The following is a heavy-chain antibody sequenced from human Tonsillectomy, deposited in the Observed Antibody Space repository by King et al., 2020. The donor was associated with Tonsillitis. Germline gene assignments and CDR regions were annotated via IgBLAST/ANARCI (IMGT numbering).Heavy chain of an antibody. J-gene: IGHJ4*02. D-gene: IGHD3-9*01. CDR2: ISGDSSRT. Sequence: VQLVESGGGLVQPGGSLRLSCAASGITFSTYAMSWVRQAPGKGLEWVSTISGDSSRTYFADSVKGRFTISSDNSKETVDLQMNSLGAEDTALYYCAKEENDILTGSARGYFDYWGQGILVTVSS. CDR1: GITFSTYA. V-gene: IGHV3-23*04. CDR3: AKEENDILTGSARGYFDY.